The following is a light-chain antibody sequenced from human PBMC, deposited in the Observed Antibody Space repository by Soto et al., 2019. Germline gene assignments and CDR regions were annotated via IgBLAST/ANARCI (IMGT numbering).Light chain of an antibody. J-gene: IGKJ1*01. Sequence: EIVMTQSPATLSVSPGERATLSCRASQSVSGNLAWYQQKPGQAPRLLIFVASTRATGIPARFSGSGSGTEFTLTISSLQSEDFAVYYCQQYNNWPQTFGQGTKVEIK. CDR2: VAS. CDR1: QSVSGN. V-gene: IGKV3-15*01. CDR3: QQYNNWPQT.